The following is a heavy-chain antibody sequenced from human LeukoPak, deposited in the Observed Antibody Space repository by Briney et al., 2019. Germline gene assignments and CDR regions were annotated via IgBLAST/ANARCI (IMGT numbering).Heavy chain of an antibody. J-gene: IGHJ3*02. D-gene: IGHD2-15*01. V-gene: IGHV3-48*03. CDR3: ARDRIGGSDDAFDI. CDR1: GFTFSNYE. Sequence: GGSVTLSCAASGFTFSNYEMKWVRQSPGKGLECVSYISSRASTIYYADSVKGRFTISRDNAKNSLYLQMNSLRAEDTAVYYCARDRIGGSDDAFDIWGQGTMVTVSS. CDR2: ISSRASTI.